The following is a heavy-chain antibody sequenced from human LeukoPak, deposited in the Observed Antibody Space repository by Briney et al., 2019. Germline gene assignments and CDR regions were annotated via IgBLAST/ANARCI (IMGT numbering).Heavy chain of an antibody. CDR3: ARLAHSSGWYFDY. CDR1: GGSISSSSYY. Sequence: PSETLSLTCTVSGGSISSSSYYWGWIRQPPGKGLEWIGSIYYSGNNYYNPSLKSRVTISVDTSKNQFSLKLSSVTAADTAVYYCARLAHSSGWYFDYWGQGTLVTVSS. V-gene: IGHV4-39*01. CDR2: IYYSGNN. D-gene: IGHD6-19*01. J-gene: IGHJ4*02.